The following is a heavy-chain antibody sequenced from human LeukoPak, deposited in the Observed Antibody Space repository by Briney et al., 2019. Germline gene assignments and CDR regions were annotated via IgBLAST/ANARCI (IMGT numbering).Heavy chain of an antibody. CDR2: FDPEDGET. V-gene: IGHV1-24*01. Sequence: ASVKVSCKVSGYTLTELSMHWVRQAPGKGLEWMGGFDPEDGETIYAQKFQGRVTMTEDTSTDTAYMELSSLRSEDTAVYYCATWDAGGGYLGYWGQGTLDTVSS. CDR1: GYTLTELS. D-gene: IGHD3-16*02. J-gene: IGHJ4*02. CDR3: ATWDAGGGYLGY.